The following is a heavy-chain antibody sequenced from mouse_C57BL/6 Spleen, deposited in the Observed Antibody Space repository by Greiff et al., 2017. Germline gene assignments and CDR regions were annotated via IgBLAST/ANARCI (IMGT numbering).Heavy chain of an antibody. J-gene: IGHJ2*01. V-gene: IGHV1-82*01. CDR2: IYPGDGDT. CDR1: GYAFSSSW. CDR3: ARDWFDY. Sequence: VQLQESGPELVKPGASVKISCKASGYAFSSSWMNWVKQRPGKGLEWIGRIYPGDGDTNYNGKFKGKATLTADKSSSTAYMQLSSLTSEDSAVXFCARDWFDYWGQGTTLTVSS. D-gene: IGHD4-1*01.